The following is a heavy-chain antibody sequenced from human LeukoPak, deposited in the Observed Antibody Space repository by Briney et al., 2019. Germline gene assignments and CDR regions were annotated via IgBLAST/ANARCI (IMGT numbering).Heavy chain of an antibody. CDR1: GHTLTELS. J-gene: IGHJ4*02. Sequence: ASVKVSCKVSGHTLTELSMHWVRQAPGKGLEWMGGFDPEDGETIYAQKFQGRVTMTEDTSTDTAYMKLSSLRSEDTAVYYCATDRAVTRYYFDYWGQGTLVTVSS. V-gene: IGHV1-24*01. CDR2: FDPEDGET. D-gene: IGHD4-17*01. CDR3: ATDRAVTRYYFDY.